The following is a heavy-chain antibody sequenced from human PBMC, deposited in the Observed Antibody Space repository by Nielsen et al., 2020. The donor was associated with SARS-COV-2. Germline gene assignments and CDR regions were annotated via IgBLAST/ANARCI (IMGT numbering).Heavy chain of an antibody. V-gene: IGHV1-18*01. CDR3: ARDRGAVAGSGWFDP. CDR1: GYTFTSYG. J-gene: IGHJ5*02. D-gene: IGHD6-19*01. CDR2: MSAYNGNT. Sequence: SVKVSCMASGYTFTSYGISWVRQAPGQGLEGMGWMSAYNGNTNYVQKLQGGVTMTTDTSTSTAYMSLRSLRSDDTAVYYCARDRGAVAGSGWFDPWGQGTLVTISS.